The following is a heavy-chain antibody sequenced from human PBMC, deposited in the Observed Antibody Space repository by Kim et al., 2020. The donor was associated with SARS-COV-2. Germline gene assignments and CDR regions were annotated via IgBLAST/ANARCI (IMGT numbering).Heavy chain of an antibody. Sequence: SETLSLTCTVSGGSISSSSYYWGWIRQPPGKGLEWIGSIYYSGSTYYNPSLKSRVTISVDTSKNQFSLKLSSVTAADTAVYYCARHWSSGSYGVDAFDIWGQGTMVTVSS. J-gene: IGHJ3*02. CDR1: GGSISSSSYY. V-gene: IGHV4-39*01. CDR3: ARHWSSGSYGVDAFDI. CDR2: IYYSGST. D-gene: IGHD1-26*01.